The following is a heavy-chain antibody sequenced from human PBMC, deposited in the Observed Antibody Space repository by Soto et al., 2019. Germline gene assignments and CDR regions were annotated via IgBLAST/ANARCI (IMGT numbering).Heavy chain of an antibody. V-gene: IGHV4-30-4*01. CDR2: IYYSGST. CDR1: GGSISSGDYY. D-gene: IGHD6-13*01. J-gene: IGHJ5*02. CDR3: ARERPDGSRLDP. Sequence: QVQLQESGPGLVKPSQTLSLTCTVSGGSISSGDYYWSWIRQPPVKGLEWIGQIYYSGSTYYNPSLKRRVTISVDTSKNHFSLKLSSVTAADKAVYYCARERPDGSRLDPWGQGTLVTVSS.